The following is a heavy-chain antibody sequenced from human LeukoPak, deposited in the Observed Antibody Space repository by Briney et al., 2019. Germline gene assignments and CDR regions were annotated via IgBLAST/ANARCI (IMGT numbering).Heavy chain of an antibody. D-gene: IGHD1-26*01. V-gene: IGHV4-59*01. Sequence: SETLSLTCTVSGDSISNFYWSWIRQPPGKGLEWIGYISYSGSTNYNPSLNSRVTISVDASKNQFSLKLSSVTAADTAVYYCARDYRELLRDLSGGPSLYYYYYGMDVWGQGTTVTVSS. CDR1: GDSISNFY. J-gene: IGHJ6*02. CDR3: ARDYRELLRDLSGGPSLYYYYYGMDV. CDR2: ISYSGST.